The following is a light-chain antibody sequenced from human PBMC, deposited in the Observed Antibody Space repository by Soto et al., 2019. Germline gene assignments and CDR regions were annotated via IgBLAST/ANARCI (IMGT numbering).Light chain of an antibody. CDR3: QQSYSTPT. CDR1: QGIRND. V-gene: IGKV1-6*01. CDR2: AAS. Sequence: AIQMTQSPSSLSASEGDRVTITCRASQGIRNDLGWYQQKPGKARKLLIYAASSLQSGVPSRFSGSGSGTDFTLTISSLQPEDFATYYCQQSYSTPTFGQGTRLEI. J-gene: IGKJ5*01.